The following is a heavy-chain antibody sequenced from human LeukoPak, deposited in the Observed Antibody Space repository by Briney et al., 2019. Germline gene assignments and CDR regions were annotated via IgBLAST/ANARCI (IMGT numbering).Heavy chain of an antibody. CDR1: GFTLSAYW. D-gene: IGHD2-21*01. CDR2: LNSEGSGT. CDR3: ARDRGGDDAFDF. V-gene: IGHV3-74*01. J-gene: IGHJ3*01. Sequence: GGSLRLSCAASGFTLSAYWMHWVRQVPGKRLVWVSRLNSEGSGTFYADSVKGRFTVSRDNAKNTLYLQMNSLRAEDTAVYYCARDRGGDDAFDFWGQGTMVTVSS.